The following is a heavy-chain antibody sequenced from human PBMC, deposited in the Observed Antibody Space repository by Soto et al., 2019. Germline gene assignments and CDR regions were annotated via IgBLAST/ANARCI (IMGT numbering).Heavy chain of an antibody. J-gene: IGHJ4*02. Sequence: PGGSLRLSCAASGFTFSSYGMHWVRQAPGKGLEWVAVISYDGSNKYYADSVKGRFTISRDNSKNTLYLQMNSLRAEDTAVYYCANGAAVEMATTLDYWGQGTLVTVSS. CDR1: GFTFSSYG. CDR2: ISYDGSNK. D-gene: IGHD1-1*01. CDR3: ANGAAVEMATTLDY. V-gene: IGHV3-30*18.